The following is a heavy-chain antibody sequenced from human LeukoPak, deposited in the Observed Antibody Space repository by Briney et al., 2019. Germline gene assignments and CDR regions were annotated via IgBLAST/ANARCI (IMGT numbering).Heavy chain of an antibody. V-gene: IGHV3-23*01. D-gene: IGHD2-8*01. Sequence: GGSLRLSCSTSGFSFSTYAMGWVRQAPGKGLEWVSTITGGGGTTYYADSVKGRFTISRDNAKNTLYLQVNSLTAEDTAMYYCARDTNHAFDIWGQGTMVTVSS. CDR2: ITGGGGTT. CDR1: GFSFSTYA. CDR3: ARDTNHAFDI. J-gene: IGHJ3*02.